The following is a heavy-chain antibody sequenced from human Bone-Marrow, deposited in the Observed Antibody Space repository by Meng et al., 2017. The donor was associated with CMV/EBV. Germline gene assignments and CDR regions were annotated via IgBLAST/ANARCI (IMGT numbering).Heavy chain of an antibody. D-gene: IGHD1-1*01. CDR1: GFTFDDYG. CDR2: IKQDGSEK. CDR3: ARRPGYFDY. J-gene: IGHJ4*02. Sequence: GGSLRLSCAASGFTFDDYGMSWVRQAPGKGLEWVANIKQDGSEKYYVDSVKGRFTISRDNAKNSLYLQMNSLRAEDTAVYYCARRPGYFDYWGEGTLVTASS. V-gene: IGHV3-7*01.